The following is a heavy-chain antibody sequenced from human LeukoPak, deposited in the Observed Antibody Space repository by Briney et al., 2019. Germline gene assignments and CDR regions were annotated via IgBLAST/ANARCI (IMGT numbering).Heavy chain of an antibody. D-gene: IGHD2/OR15-2a*01. CDR1: GFTVSSNY. CDR2: IYSGGST. V-gene: IGHV3-66*01. J-gene: IGHJ4*02. CDR3: ARKYLYGLD. Sequence: PGGSLRLSCAASGFTVSSNYMSWVRQIPGEGLEWVSVIYSGGSTYYADSVKGRFTTFRDNSKNTLYLQMNSLRAEDTAVYYCARKYLYGLDWGQGTLVTVSS.